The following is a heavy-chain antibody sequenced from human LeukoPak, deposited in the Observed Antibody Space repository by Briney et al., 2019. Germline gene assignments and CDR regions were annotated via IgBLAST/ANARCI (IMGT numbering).Heavy chain of an antibody. V-gene: IGHV3-11*01. J-gene: IGHJ4*02. CDR1: GFTFSDYY. CDR2: ISGSGTTI. D-gene: IGHD1-26*01. CDR3: ASSGSYAAPFDS. Sequence: PGGSLRLSCAASGFTFSDYYMNWIRQAPGKGLEWVSYISGSGTTIYYVDSVKGRVTISRDNAKNSLYLQLNSLRAKDTAVYYCASSGSYAAPFDSWGQGTLVTVSS.